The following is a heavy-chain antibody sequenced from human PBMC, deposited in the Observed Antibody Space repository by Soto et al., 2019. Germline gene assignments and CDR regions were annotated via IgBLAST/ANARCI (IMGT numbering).Heavy chain of an antibody. J-gene: IGHJ6*04. Sequence: PGGSLRLSCAASGFTVSSNYMSWVRQAPGKGLEWVSVIYSGGTTYYADSVKGRFTISRDNSKNTLYLQMNSLRAEDTAVYYCATNYHDFWSGTLDVWGKGTAVTVSS. CDR3: ATNYHDFWSGTLDV. V-gene: IGHV3-66*01. CDR1: GFTVSSNY. D-gene: IGHD3-3*01. CDR2: IYSGGTT.